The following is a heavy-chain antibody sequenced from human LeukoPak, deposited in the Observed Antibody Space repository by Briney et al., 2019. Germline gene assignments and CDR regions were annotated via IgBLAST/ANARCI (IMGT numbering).Heavy chain of an antibody. V-gene: IGHV3-9*01. CDR3: AELGITMIGGV. Sequence: GGSLRLSCAASGFTFDDYAMHWVRQAPGKGLEWVSGISWNSGSKDYADSVKGRFTISRDNAKNSLYLQMNSLRAEDTAVYYCAELGITMIGGVWGKGTTVTSSS. J-gene: IGHJ6*04. CDR2: ISWNSGSK. CDR1: GFTFDDYA. D-gene: IGHD3-10*02.